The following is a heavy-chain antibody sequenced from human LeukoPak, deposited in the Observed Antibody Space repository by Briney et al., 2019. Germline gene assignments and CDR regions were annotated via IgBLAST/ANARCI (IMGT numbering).Heavy chain of an antibody. J-gene: IGHJ6*03. CDR1: GFTFSSYS. CDR2: ISSSSSYI. CDR3: AGNIAARAYYYYYMDV. D-gene: IGHD6-6*01. V-gene: IGHV3-21*01. Sequence: PGGSLRLSCAASGFTFSSYSMNGVRQAPGKGLEWVSSISSSSSYIYYADSVKGRFTISRDNAKNSLYLQMNSLRAEDTAVYYCAGNIAARAYYYYYMDVWGKGTTVTVSS.